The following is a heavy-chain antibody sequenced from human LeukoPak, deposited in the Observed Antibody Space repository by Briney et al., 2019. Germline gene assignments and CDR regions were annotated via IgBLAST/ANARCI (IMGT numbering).Heavy chain of an antibody. CDR1: GYSFTTYW. J-gene: IGHJ4*02. Sequence: GESPKISCKGSGYSFTTYWITWVRQMPGKGLEWMGIISPGDTEIRYSPSFQGQVTISADKSISTAYLQWSSLKPSHTAMYYCARASRDGYNQNFDYWGQGTLVTVSS. CDR2: ISPGDTEI. V-gene: IGHV5-51*01. CDR3: ARASRDGYNQNFDY. D-gene: IGHD5-24*01.